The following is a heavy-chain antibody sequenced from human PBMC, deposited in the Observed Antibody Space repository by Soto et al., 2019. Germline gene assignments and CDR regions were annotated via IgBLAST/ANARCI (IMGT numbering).Heavy chain of an antibody. D-gene: IGHD3-16*02. CDR2: IKPGNGNT. CDR1: GYTFSAYA. Sequence: QVHLVQSGGEEKKPGASVKVSCEASGYTFSAYAMHWLRQAPGQRLEWMAWIKPGNGNTKYSQNFLGRVSITRDTSASTAYLELGSLRAEDTAVYYCARSAISPYGGLIGPFDYWGQGNLVTVSS. CDR3: ARSAISPYGGLIGPFDY. J-gene: IGHJ4*02. V-gene: IGHV1-3*05.